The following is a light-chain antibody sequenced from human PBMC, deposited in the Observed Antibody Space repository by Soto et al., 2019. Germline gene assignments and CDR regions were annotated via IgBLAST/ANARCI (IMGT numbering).Light chain of an antibody. CDR2: EVR. V-gene: IGLV2-14*01. J-gene: IGLJ1*01. CDR3: SSYTASSTLV. Sequence: QSALTQPASVSGSAGQSITISCSGTMRDVGAYNLVSWYQQHPGTAPKLIIYEVRNRPSGISSRFSGSRSGNTASLTISGLQSDDEADYYCSSYTASSTLVFGTGTKLTVL. CDR1: MRDVGAYNL.